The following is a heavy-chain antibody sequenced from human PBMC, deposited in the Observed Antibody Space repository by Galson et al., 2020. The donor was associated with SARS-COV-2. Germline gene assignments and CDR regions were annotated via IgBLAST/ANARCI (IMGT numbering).Heavy chain of an antibody. CDR2: IKQDRSEK. Sequence: GSLRLSCAASGFTFSGYWMSWVRQAPGKGLEWVANIKQDRSEKYYVDSVKGRFTISRDNAKNSLYLQMNSLRAEDTAVYYCSRVGSSSWFFGSWGQGTLVTVSS. D-gene: IGHD6-13*01. CDR1: GFTFSGYW. J-gene: IGHJ4*02. V-gene: IGHV3-7*03. CDR3: SRVGSSSWFFGS.